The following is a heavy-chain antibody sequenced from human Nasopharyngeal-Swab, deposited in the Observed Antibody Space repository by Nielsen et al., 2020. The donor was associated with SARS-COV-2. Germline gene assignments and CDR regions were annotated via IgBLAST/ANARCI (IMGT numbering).Heavy chain of an antibody. J-gene: IGHJ3*02. CDR3: ARDCSGGSCYSVVDDAFDI. D-gene: IGHD2-15*01. Sequence: VRQAPGKGLEWVSSISSSSSYIYYADSVKGRFTISRDSAKNSLYLQMNSLRAEDTAVYYCARDCSGGSCYSVVDDAFDIWGQGTMVTVSS. V-gene: IGHV3-21*01. CDR2: ISSSSSYI.